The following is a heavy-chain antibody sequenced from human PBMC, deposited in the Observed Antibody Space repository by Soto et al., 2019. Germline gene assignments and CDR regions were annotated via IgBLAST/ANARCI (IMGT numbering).Heavy chain of an antibody. CDR2: IRYDGSDE. Sequence: QVQLVESGGGVVQPGGSLRLSCAASASIFKGHGMHWVRQAPGKGLAWVAIIRYDGSDEHYGDSVEGRFTSTRDNSKNMLYLQMNSLRAEDTAVYYCARDGVGATTFFGFLDYWGQGTLVTVSS. CDR1: ASIFKGHG. CDR3: ARDGVGATTFFGFLDY. V-gene: IGHV3-33*08. D-gene: IGHD1-26*01. J-gene: IGHJ4*02.